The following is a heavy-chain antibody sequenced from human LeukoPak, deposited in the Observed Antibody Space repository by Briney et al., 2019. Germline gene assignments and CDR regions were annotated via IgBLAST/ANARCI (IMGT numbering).Heavy chain of an antibody. V-gene: IGHV3-30*02. J-gene: IGHJ4*02. CDR3: VKDTPTTGYHLDS. CDR1: GFTLRGYG. D-gene: IGHD1-1*01. CDR2: IRSDGSDK. Sequence: PGGSLRLSCAASGFTLRGYGMHWVRQAPGKGLEWVAFIRSDGSDKSYADSVKGRFTISRDNSENKLYLQINSLRVEDTAVYYCVKDTPTTGYHLDSWGQGILVTVSS.